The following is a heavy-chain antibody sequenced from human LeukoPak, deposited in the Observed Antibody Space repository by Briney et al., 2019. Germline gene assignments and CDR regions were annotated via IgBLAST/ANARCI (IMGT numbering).Heavy chain of an antibody. V-gene: IGHV3-23*01. CDR3: ATAECSGGTCYSTGVYYYGMDV. Sequence: GGSLRLSCAASGFAFSNYAMSWVRQAPGKGLECVSIISGSGGGTYYADSVKGRFTISRDNSKNTVYVQMNSLRAEDTAVYYCATAECSGGTCYSTGVYYYGMDVWGQGTTVTVSS. CDR1: GFAFSNYA. CDR2: ISGSGGGT. J-gene: IGHJ6*02. D-gene: IGHD2-15*01.